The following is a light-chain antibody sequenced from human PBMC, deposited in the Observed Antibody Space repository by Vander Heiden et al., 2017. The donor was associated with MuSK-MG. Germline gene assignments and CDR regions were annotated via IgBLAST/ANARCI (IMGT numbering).Light chain of an antibody. CDR1: QSISSW. CDR2: KAS. J-gene: IGKJ1*01. V-gene: IGKV1-5*03. CDR3: QQYNSYRT. Sequence: DIQMTQSPSTLSASVGDRVTITCRASQSISSWLAWYQQKPGKAPKLLIYKASSLESGVPSRFSGSGSGTEFTLTISSLQHDDFANYYFQQYNSYRTFGQWTKVEIK.